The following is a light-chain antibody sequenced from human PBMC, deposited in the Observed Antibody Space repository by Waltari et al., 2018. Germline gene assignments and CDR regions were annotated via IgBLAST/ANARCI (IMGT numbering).Light chain of an antibody. CDR1: SPNIGRKN. Sequence: QSVLTQPPSASGTPGQRVTISCSGSSPNIGRKNVYWYQQVPGTTPKLLIYRNNQRPSGVPDRFSGSKSGTSASLAISGLRSEDEADYYCAAWDDSLGGLFGGGTKLTVL. V-gene: IGLV1-47*01. CDR3: AAWDDSLGGL. J-gene: IGLJ2*01. CDR2: RNN.